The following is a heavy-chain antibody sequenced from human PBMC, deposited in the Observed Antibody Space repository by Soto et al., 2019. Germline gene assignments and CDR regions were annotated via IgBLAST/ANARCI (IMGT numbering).Heavy chain of an antibody. CDR2: IYPGDSDT. Sequence: GESLKISCKGSGYSFTSYWIGWVRQMPGKGLEWMGIIYPGDSDTRYSPSFQGQVTISADKSISTAYLQWSSLKASDTAMYYCARPLTTSSSSDKYAMDVWGQGTTVTVPS. CDR3: ARPLTTSSSSDKYAMDV. J-gene: IGHJ6*02. D-gene: IGHD6-6*01. CDR1: GYSFTSYW. V-gene: IGHV5-51*01.